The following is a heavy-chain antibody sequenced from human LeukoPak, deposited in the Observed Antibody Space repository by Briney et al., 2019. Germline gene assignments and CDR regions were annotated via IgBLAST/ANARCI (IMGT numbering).Heavy chain of an antibody. V-gene: IGHV1-2*06. J-gene: IGHJ4*02. Sequence: ASVKVSCTASGGSFSSYAINWVRQAPGQGLEWMGRINPNSGGTNYAQKFQGRVTMTRDTSISTAYMELSRLRSDDTAVYYCARAKWQESGYFYWGQGTLVTVSS. CDR2: INPNSGGT. CDR3: ARAKWQESGYFY. CDR1: GGSFSSYA. D-gene: IGHD3-22*01.